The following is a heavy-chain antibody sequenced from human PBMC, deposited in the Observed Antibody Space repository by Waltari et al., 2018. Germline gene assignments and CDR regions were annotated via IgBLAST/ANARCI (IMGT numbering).Heavy chain of an antibody. CDR2: IVWNVGSI. CDR1: GFTFDDYA. Sequence: EVQLVESGGGLVQPGRSLRLSCAASGFTFDDYAMHWVRQVPGKGLEWASGIVWNVGSIGYADALNVRFTISRDNAKNSRYLQMNRLRAEDMALYYCAKDKGLTPLSAFDIWGQGTMVTVSS. J-gene: IGHJ3*02. V-gene: IGHV3-9*03. CDR3: AKDKGLTPLSAFDI.